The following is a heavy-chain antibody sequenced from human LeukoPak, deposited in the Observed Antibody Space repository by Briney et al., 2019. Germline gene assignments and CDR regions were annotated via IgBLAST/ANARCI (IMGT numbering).Heavy chain of an antibody. J-gene: IGHJ4*02. CDR1: GFTFSTYW. D-gene: IGHD6-6*01. CDR3: VEGGDSSSSGDFDY. Sequence: GGSLRLSCAASGFTFSTYWMSWVRQAPGKGLEWVANIREDGSEKNYVDSVKGRFTISRDNSKNTLSLQMNSLRAEDTATYHCVEGGDSSSSGDFDYWGQGTLVTVSS. V-gene: IGHV3-7*03. CDR2: IREDGSEK.